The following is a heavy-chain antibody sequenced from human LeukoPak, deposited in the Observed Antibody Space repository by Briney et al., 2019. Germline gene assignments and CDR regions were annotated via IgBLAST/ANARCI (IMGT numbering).Heavy chain of an antibody. CDR3: ARVYYSNLYYYYYMDV. V-gene: IGHV3-7*01. J-gene: IGHJ6*03. Sequence: GGSLRLSCAASGFTFSSYWMSWVRQAPGKGLEWVANIKQDGSEKYYVDSVKGRFTISRDNAKNSLYLQMNSLRAEDTAVYYCARVYYSNLYYYYYMDVWGKGTTVTVSS. CDR2: IKQDGSEK. D-gene: IGHD4-11*01. CDR1: GFTFSSYW.